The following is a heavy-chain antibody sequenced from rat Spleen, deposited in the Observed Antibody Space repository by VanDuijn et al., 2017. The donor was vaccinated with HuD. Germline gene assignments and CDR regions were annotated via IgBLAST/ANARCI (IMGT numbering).Heavy chain of an antibody. J-gene: IGHJ2*01. CDR2: ITNTGGNT. CDR1: GFTFNKYW. Sequence: EVQLVESGGGLVQPGRSLKLSCVASGFTFNKYWMTWIRQAPGKGLEWVASITNTGGNTYYRDSVKGRFTISRDNAKSTLYLQMDSLRSEDTATYFCTRGYAHYWGQGVMVTVSS. V-gene: IGHV5-31*01. CDR3: TRGYAHY. D-gene: IGHD1-12*01.